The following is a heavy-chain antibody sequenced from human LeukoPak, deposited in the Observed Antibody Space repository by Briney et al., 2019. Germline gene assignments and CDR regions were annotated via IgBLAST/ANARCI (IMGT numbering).Heavy chain of an antibody. CDR3: ARGDDYTGGYGMDV. J-gene: IGHJ6*02. V-gene: IGHV1-8*01. Sequence: ASVKVSCKASGYTFTSYDINWVRQATGQGLEWMGWMNPNSGNTGYARKFQGRVTMTRNTSISTAYMELSSLRSEDTAVYYCARGDDYTGGYGMDVWGQGTTVTVSS. D-gene: IGHD4-4*01. CDR1: GYTFTSYD. CDR2: MNPNSGNT.